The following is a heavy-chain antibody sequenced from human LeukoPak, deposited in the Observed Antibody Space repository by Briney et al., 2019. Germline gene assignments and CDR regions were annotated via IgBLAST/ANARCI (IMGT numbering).Heavy chain of an antibody. CDR1: CGPISSYY. V-gene: IGHV4-59*01. J-gene: IGHJ6*02. D-gene: IGHD3-10*01. CDR2: IYYSGST. Sequence: SETLSLTRTVSCGPISSYYWSWIRQPPGKGLEWIGDIYYSGSTNYNPSLKSRVTISVDTSKNQFSLKLSSVTAADTAVYYCARGLPGLWFGESAGPTYGMDVWGQGTTVTVSS. CDR3: ARGLPGLWFGESAGPTYGMDV.